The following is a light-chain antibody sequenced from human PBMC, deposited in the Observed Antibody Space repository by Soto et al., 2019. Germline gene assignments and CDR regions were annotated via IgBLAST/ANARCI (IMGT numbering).Light chain of an antibody. Sequence: QSVLTQPPSVSGTPGQRVTISCSGSSSNIGGKTVSWYQQLPGTAPTLLIYSNYQRASGVPDRFSGSKSGTSASLAISGLQSEDEADYYCSTWDDSLNGVFGGGTQLTVL. CDR2: SNY. V-gene: IGLV1-44*01. CDR1: SSNIGGKT. CDR3: STWDDSLNGV. J-gene: IGLJ2*01.